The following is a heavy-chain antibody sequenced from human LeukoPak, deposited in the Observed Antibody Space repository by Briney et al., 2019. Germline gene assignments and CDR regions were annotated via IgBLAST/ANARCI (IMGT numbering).Heavy chain of an antibody. CDR2: ISYDGSNK. CDR3: ARDIYGSGSYYNFLVPIYYYGMDV. Sequence: GGSLRLSCAASGFTFSSYAMHWVRRAPGKGLEWVAVISYDGSNKYYADSVKGRFTISRDNSKNTLYLQMNSLRAEDTAVYYCARDIYGSGSYYNFLVPIYYYGMDVWGKGTTVTVSS. D-gene: IGHD3-10*01. J-gene: IGHJ6*04. CDR1: GFTFSSYA. V-gene: IGHV3-30*04.